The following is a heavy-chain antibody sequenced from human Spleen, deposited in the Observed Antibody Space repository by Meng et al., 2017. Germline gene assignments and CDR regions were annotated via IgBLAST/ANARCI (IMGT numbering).Heavy chain of an antibody. J-gene: IGHJ4*02. Sequence: GESLKISCAASGFTFSGSAMHWVRQASGKGLEWVGRIRSKANSYATAYAASVTGRFTISRDDSKDTAYLQMNSLDTVDTAVYYCARSDLGVDYWGQGTLVTVSS. D-gene: IGHD3-16*01. V-gene: IGHV3-73*01. CDR2: IRSKANSYAT. CDR1: GFTFSGSA. CDR3: ARSDLGVDY.